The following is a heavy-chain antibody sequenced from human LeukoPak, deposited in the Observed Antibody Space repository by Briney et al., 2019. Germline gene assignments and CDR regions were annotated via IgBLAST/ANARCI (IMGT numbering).Heavy chain of an antibody. V-gene: IGHV1-2*02. CDR1: GYTFTGYY. Sequence: ASVKVSCKASGYTFTGYYMHWVRQAPGQGLEWMGWINPNSGGTNYAQKFQGRFTMTRDTSISTAYMELSRLRSDDTAVYYCARDLIAAAGLYFDYWGQGTLVTVSS. CDR3: ARDLIAAAGLYFDY. J-gene: IGHJ4*02. D-gene: IGHD6-13*01. CDR2: INPNSGGT.